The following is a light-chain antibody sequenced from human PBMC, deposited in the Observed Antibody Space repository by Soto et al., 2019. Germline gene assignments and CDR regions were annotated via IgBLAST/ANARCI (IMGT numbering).Light chain of an antibody. V-gene: IGLV2-14*01. CDR1: SSDVGGYDY. J-gene: IGLJ1*01. Sequence: QSVLTQPASVSGSPGQSVTISCTGTSSDVGGYDYVSWYQQHPGTAPKLMLYEVNNRPSGVSNRFSGSKPGNTASLIISGLQTEDEADYYCSAYTTTSTLIFGTGTKVTVL. CDR3: SAYTTTSTLI. CDR2: EVN.